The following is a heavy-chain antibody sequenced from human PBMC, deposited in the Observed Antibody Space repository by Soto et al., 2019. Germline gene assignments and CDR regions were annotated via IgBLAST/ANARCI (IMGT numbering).Heavy chain of an antibody. V-gene: IGHV4-30-4*01. Sequence: SETLSLTCTVYGGSISSGDNYWSWIRQPPGKGLEWIGFIYYSGSTYYNPSLKSRVTISVDTSKNQFSLKVSSVTAADTAVYYCAREPADYYFDYWGQGALVTVSS. J-gene: IGHJ4*02. CDR2: IYYSGST. D-gene: IGHD2-2*01. CDR3: AREPADYYFDY. CDR1: GGSISSGDNY.